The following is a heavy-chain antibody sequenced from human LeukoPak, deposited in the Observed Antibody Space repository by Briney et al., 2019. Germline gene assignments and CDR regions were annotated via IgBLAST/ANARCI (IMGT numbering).Heavy chain of an antibody. Sequence: GGSLRLSCAASGFTFDDYAMHWVRQAPGKGLEWVSLISGDGGSTYYADSVKGRFTISRDNSKNSLYLQMNSLSTEDTALYYCAKGGSGWSYYFDFWGQGTLVTVSS. J-gene: IGHJ4*02. V-gene: IGHV3-43*02. CDR2: ISGDGGST. CDR3: AKGGSGWSYYFDF. CDR1: GFTFDDYA. D-gene: IGHD6-19*01.